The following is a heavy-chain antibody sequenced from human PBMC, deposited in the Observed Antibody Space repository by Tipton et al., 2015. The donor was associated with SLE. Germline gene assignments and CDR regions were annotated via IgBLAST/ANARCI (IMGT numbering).Heavy chain of an antibody. CDR2: IYYSGST. Sequence: TLSLTCAVYGGSFSGYYWSWIRQPPGKGLEWIGYIYYSGSTNYNPSLKSRVTISVDTSKNQFSLKLSSVTAADTAVYYCAGGLWGFLDYWGQGTLVTVSS. CDR3: AGGLWGFLDY. J-gene: IGHJ4*02. V-gene: IGHV4-59*08. CDR1: GGSFSGYY. D-gene: IGHD3-16*01.